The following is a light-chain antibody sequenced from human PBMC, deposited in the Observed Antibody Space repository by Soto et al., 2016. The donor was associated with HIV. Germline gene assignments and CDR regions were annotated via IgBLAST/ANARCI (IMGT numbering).Light chain of an antibody. Sequence: SSELTQDPAVSVALGQTVRITCQGDSLRSFYASWYRQKPGQAPVPVIYGQNNRPSGIPDRFSGSSSGNTASLTITGAQAEDEADYYCNSRDNSGNHILFGGGTKLTVL. CDR1: SLRSFY. CDR2: GQN. J-gene: IGLJ2*01. CDR3: NSRDNSGNHIL. V-gene: IGLV3-19*01.